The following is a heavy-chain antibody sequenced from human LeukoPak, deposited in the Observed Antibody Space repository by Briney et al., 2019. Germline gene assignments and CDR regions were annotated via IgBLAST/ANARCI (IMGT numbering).Heavy chain of an antibody. Sequence: SETLSLTCTVSGGSISSGGYYWSWIRQHPGKGLEWIGYIYYSGSTYYNPSLKSRVTISVDTSKNQFSLKLSSVTAADTAVYYCARGRFMEWLLSPSNWFDPWGQGALVTASS. CDR2: IYYSGST. J-gene: IGHJ5*02. V-gene: IGHV4-31*03. CDR3: ARGRFMEWLLSPSNWFDP. D-gene: IGHD3-3*01. CDR1: GGSISSGGYY.